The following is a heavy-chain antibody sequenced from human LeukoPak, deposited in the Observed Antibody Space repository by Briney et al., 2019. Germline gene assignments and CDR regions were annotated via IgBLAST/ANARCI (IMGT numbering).Heavy chain of an antibody. J-gene: IGHJ4*02. V-gene: IGHV3-7*03. D-gene: IGHD2-2*02. CDR3: ARAGGCTTTRCSTTPALDY. Sequence: PGGSLRLSCAASGFIFSSYWMTWVRQAPGKGLEWVASINQDGSETYYVDSVKGRFTISRDNAKDSLSLHMNSLRGEDTAVYYCARAGGCTTTRCSTTPALDYWGQGTLVTVSS. CDR1: GFIFSSYW. CDR2: INQDGSET.